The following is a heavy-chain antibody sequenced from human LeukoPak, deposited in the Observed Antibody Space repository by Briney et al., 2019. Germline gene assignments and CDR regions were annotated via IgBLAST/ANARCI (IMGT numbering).Heavy chain of an antibody. CDR2: IYYSGTT. CDR1: GGSISGYY. V-gene: IGHV4-59*01. J-gene: IGHJ6*02. CDR3: ARGGKYYYYYGMDV. D-gene: IGHD3-10*01. Sequence: PSETLSLTCTVSGGSISGYYWSWTRQPPGKGLEWIGYIYYSGTTNYNLSLKSRVTISLDTSKNQFSLRLSSVTAADTAVYYCARGGKYYYYYGMDVWGQGTTVTVSS.